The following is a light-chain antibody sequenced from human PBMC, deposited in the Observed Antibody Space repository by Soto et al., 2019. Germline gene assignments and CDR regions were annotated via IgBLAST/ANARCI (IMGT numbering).Light chain of an antibody. J-gene: IGKJ4*01. CDR3: QQYNNXHPLT. V-gene: IGKV3D-15*01. CDR2: DAS. Sequence: EIVMTQSPGTLSVSPGERATLSCRASQSVSINLAWYQQKPGQAPRLLIYDASTRATGIPARFSGSGSGTEFTXTXXXXXXXXXXXYYCQQYNNXHPLTFGGGX. CDR1: QSVSIN.